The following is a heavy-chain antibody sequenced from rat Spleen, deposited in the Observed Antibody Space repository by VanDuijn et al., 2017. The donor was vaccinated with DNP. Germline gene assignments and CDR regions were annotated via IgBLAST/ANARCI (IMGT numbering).Heavy chain of an antibody. J-gene: IGHJ2*01. CDR2: LHKDSSTI. CDR1: GFNLNAYW. V-gene: IGHV4-2*01. Sequence: EVQLVEFGGGLVQPGRSLKLSCVASGFNLNAYWMGWVRQAPGKGIEWIGQLHKDSSTINYIPSLKEKITISRDNAENTVYLQMNSLRSEDTATYYCAKDKAEGIVTWGQGVMVTVSS. CDR3: AKDKAEGIVT. D-gene: IGHD1-11*01.